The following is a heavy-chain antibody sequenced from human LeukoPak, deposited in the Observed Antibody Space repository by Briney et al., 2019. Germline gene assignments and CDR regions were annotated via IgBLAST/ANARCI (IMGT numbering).Heavy chain of an antibody. V-gene: IGHV1-2*02. Sequence: ASVKVSCKASGYTFTGYYMHWVRQAPGQGLEWMGWINPNSGGTNYAQKFQGRVTMTRDTSISTAYMELRRLRSDDTAVYYCARSIAAAGRRVDYWGQGTLVTVSS. J-gene: IGHJ4*02. CDR1: GYTFTGYY. CDR3: ARSIAAAGRRVDY. D-gene: IGHD6-13*01. CDR2: INPNSGGT.